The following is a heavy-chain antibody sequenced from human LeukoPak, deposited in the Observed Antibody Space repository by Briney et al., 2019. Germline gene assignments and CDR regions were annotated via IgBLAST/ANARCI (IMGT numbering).Heavy chain of an antibody. D-gene: IGHD3-10*01. CDR2: ISWNSDNI. V-gene: IGHV3-9*01. CDR1: GFTFDDYG. J-gene: IGHJ1*01. Sequence: PGGSLRLSCAASGFTFDDYGMHWVRQAPGKGLEWVSGISWNSDNIGYADSVKGRFTISRDNTKNSLYLQMNSLRAEDTALYYCAKEFRGYFKHWGQGTLVTVSS. CDR3: AKEFRGYFKH.